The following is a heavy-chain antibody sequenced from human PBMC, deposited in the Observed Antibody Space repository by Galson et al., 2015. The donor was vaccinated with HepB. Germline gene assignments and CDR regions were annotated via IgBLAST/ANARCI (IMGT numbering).Heavy chain of an antibody. D-gene: IGHD2-21*01. Sequence: SLRLSCAASGFTFSSYSMNWVRQAPGKGLEWVSYISSRSSTIYYADSVKGRFTISRDNAKNSLYLQMNSLRAEDTAVYSCARDQVRSGGEGMDVWVHGTTVTVSS. CDR3: ARDQVRSGGEGMDV. CDR2: ISSRSSTI. CDR1: GFTFSSYS. J-gene: IGHJ6*02. V-gene: IGHV3-48*04.